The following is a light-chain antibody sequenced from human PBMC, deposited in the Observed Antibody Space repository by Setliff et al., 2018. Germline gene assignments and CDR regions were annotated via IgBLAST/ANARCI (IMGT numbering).Light chain of an antibody. Sequence: QSVLTQPPSASGTPGQRVTISCSRSSSNIGSNTVNWYQQLPGTAPKLLIYRNNQRPSGVPDRFSGSKSGTSASLAISGLQSEDEADYYCAAWDDSLNGPVFGGGTKGTVL. CDR1: SSNIGSNT. CDR2: RNN. CDR3: AAWDDSLNGPV. J-gene: IGLJ2*01. V-gene: IGLV1-44*01.